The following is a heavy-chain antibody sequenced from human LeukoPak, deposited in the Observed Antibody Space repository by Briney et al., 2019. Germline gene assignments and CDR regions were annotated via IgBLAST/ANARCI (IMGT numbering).Heavy chain of an antibody. CDR1: GFTFSSYS. CDR2: ISSSSSYI. Sequence: PGGSLRLSCAASGFTFSSYSMNWVRQAPGKGLEWVSSISSSSSYIYYADSVKGRFTISRDNAKNSLYLQMNSLRAEDTAVYYCARDSSGGSNDAFDIWGQGTMVTVSS. CDR3: ARDSSGGSNDAFDI. J-gene: IGHJ3*02. V-gene: IGHV3-21*01. D-gene: IGHD2-15*01.